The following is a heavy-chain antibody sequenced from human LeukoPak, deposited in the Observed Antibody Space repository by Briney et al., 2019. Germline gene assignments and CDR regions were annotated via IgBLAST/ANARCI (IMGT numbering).Heavy chain of an antibody. CDR3: ARVGRITIFGVVPHYYYYMDV. D-gene: IGHD3-3*01. J-gene: IGHJ6*03. CDR1: GGSISSGSYY. CDR2: IYTSGST. V-gene: IGHV4-61*02. Sequence: SQTLSLTCTVSGGSISSGSYYWSWIRQPAGKGLEWIGRIYTSGSTNYNPSLKSRVTISVDTSKNQFSLKLSSVTAADTAVYYCARVGRITIFGVVPHYYYYMDVWGKGTTVTVSS.